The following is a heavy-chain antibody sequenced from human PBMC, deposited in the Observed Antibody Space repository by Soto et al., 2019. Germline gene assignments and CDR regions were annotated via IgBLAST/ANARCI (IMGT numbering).Heavy chain of an antibody. CDR2: IYYSGST. CDR3: ARGYSSSWPTNPTEFDY. J-gene: IGHJ4*02. Sequence: SETLSLTCTVSGGSISSYYWSWIRQPPGKGLEWIGYIYYSGSTNYNPSLKSRVTISVDTSKNQFSLKLSSVTAADTAVYYCARGYSSSWPTNPTEFDYWGQGTLVTVSS. CDR1: GGSISSYY. V-gene: IGHV4-59*01. D-gene: IGHD6-13*01.